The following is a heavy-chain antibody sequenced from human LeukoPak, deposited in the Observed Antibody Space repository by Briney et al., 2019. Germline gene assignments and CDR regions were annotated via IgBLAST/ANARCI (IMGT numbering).Heavy chain of an antibody. CDR2: ISSSGSTI. CDR3: ARELLGSLGP. Sequence: GGSLRLSCSASGFSLSSYEMNWVRQAPGKGLEWVSYISSSGSTIYYADSVKGRFTISRDNAKNSLYLLMNSLRAEDTAVYYCARELLGSLGPWGQGTLVTVSS. D-gene: IGHD1-1*01. J-gene: IGHJ5*02. V-gene: IGHV3-48*03. CDR1: GFSLSSYE.